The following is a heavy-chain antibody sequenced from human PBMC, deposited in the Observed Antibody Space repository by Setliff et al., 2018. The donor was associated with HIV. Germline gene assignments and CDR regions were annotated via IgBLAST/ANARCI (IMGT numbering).Heavy chain of an antibody. D-gene: IGHD4-17*01. CDR1: GFTLSDFE. J-gene: IGHJ1*01. CDR3: ARGLFKGDYRPEYFTL. CDR2: IASASSTT. V-gene: IGHV3-48*03. Sequence: GGSLRLSCAASGFTLSDFEMNWVRQAPGKGPEWISFIASASSTTYYAASVKDRFIISRDNARKSVYLQMNSLRADDTAVYYCARGLFKGDYRPEYFTLWGQGTLVTAPQ.